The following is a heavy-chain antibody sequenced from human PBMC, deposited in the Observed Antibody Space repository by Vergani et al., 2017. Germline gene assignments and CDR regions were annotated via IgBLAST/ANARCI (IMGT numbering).Heavy chain of an antibody. Sequence: QVQLQQSGPGLVKPSQTLSLTCAISGDSVSSNDVVWNWIRQSPSRGLEWLGRTYYRSKWYNDYAVSVKSRITISPDTSKNQFSLQLNSVTPEDTAVYYCARDVTYYNKIDHDGLEVWGKGTTVTVSS. D-gene: IGHD3-10*01. CDR1: GDSVSSNDVV. CDR3: ARDVTYYNKIDHDGLEV. CDR2: TYYRSKWYN. V-gene: IGHV6-1*01. J-gene: IGHJ6*04.